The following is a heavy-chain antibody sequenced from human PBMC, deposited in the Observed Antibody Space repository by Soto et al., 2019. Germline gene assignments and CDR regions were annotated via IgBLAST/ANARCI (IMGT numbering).Heavy chain of an antibody. CDR3: ARDPSGSYYPLSYGMDV. CDR1: GGTFSSYA. CDR2: IIPIFGTA. Sequence: SVKVSCEASGGTFSSYASSWVRQAPGQGLEWMGGIIPIFGTANYAQKFQGRVTITADESTSTAYMELSSLRSEDTAVYYCARDPSGSYYPLSYGMDVWGQGTTVTVSS. J-gene: IGHJ6*02. V-gene: IGHV1-69*13. D-gene: IGHD1-26*01.